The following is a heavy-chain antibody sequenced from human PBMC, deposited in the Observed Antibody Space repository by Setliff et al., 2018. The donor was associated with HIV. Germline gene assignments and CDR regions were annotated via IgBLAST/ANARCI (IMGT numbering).Heavy chain of an antibody. Sequence: GSLRLSCAGSEFSFSLYTMNWVRQAPGKGLEWVSSISSSSAYIYYADSVKGRFTISRDNAKNTVYLQMNSLRAEDTAVYYCARSKGGSNWPFDYWGQGTLVTVSS. CDR3: ARSKGGSNWPFDY. CDR2: ISSSSAYI. D-gene: IGHD6-13*01. V-gene: IGHV3-21*01. CDR1: EFSFSLYT. J-gene: IGHJ4*02.